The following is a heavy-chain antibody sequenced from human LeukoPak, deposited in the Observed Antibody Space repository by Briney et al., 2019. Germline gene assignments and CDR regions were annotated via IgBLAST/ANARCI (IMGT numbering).Heavy chain of an antibody. V-gene: IGHV5-51*01. Sequence: GESLKISCRGSGYSFNTYWIGWVRQMPGKGLECMGTIYPGDSDTRYSPSFQGQVTMSADKSIHTAYLQWSSLKASDTAMYYCARRQGCSSTSCPPDYWGQGTLVTVSS. CDR2: IYPGDSDT. J-gene: IGHJ4*02. CDR3: ARRQGCSSTSCPPDY. CDR1: GYSFNTYW. D-gene: IGHD2-2*01.